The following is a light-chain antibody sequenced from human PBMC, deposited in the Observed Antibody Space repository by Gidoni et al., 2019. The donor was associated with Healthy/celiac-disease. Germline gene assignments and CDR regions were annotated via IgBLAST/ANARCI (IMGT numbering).Light chain of an antibody. CDR3: MQGTHWHLMCS. Sequence: AVMPQSPPSLPVTLGQPASISGRSSQSLVYSDGNTNLNWFQQRQGQSPRRLIYNVSNRDSGVPDRFSGSGSGTDFTLKISRVEAEDVGVYYCMQGTHWHLMCSFGQGTKLEIK. CDR2: NVS. J-gene: IGKJ2*04. CDR1: QSLVYSDGNTN. V-gene: IGKV2-30*01.